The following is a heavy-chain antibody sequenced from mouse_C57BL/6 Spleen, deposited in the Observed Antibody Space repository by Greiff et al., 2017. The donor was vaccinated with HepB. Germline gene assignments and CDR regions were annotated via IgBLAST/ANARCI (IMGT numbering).Heavy chain of an antibody. CDR2: ISYSGST. CDR3: ARDGDYGNWYFDV. J-gene: IGHJ1*03. CDR1: GYSITSGYD. V-gene: IGHV3-1*01. Sequence: VQLQQSGPGMVKPSQSLSLTCTVTGYSITSGYDWHWIRHFPGNKLEWMGYISYSGSTNYNPSLKSRISITHDTSKNHFFLKLNSVTTEDTATYYCARDGDYGNWYFDVWGTGTTVTVSS. D-gene: IGHD2-4*01.